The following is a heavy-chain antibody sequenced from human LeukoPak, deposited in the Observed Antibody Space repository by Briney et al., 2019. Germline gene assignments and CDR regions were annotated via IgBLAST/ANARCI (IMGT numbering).Heavy chain of an antibody. Sequence: PSETLSLTCTVSGGSISSYYWSWIRQPPGKGLEWIGYIYYSGSTNYNPSLKSRVTISVDTSKNQFSLKLSSVTAADTAVYHCARDLQRSGYFDYWGQGTLVTVSS. V-gene: IGHV4-59*01. J-gene: IGHJ4*02. CDR3: ARDLQRSGYFDY. D-gene: IGHD5-18*01. CDR2: IYYSGST. CDR1: GGSISSYY.